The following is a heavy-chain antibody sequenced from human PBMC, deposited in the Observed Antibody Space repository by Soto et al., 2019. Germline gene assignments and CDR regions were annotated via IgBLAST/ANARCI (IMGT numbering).Heavy chain of an antibody. CDR2: ISYDGSNK. CDR1: GFTFSSYA. CDR3: AREDYGDYRFDL. J-gene: IGHJ2*01. Sequence: QVQLVESGGGVVQPGRSLRLSCAASGFTFSSYAMHWVRQAPGKGLEWVAVISYDGSNKYYADSVKGRFTISRDNSKNTLYLQMNSLRAEDTAVYYCAREDYGDYRFDLWGRGTLVTVSS. V-gene: IGHV3-30-3*01. D-gene: IGHD4-17*01.